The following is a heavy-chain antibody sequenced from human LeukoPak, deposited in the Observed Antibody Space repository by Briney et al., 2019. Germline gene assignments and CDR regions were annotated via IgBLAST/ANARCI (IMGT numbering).Heavy chain of an antibody. CDR1: GFTFNTYS. D-gene: IGHD3-22*01. CDR2: ISSESSSV. J-gene: IGHJ4*02. CDR3: ARGGYYDSSGYYALDF. V-gene: IGHV3-48*01. Sequence: GGSLRLSCAASGFTFNTYSMNWVRQAPGKGLEWISFISSESSSVYYADSVKGRFTISRDNAENSLFLQINSLRAEDTAVYYCARGGYYDSSGYYALDFWGQGTQVTVSS.